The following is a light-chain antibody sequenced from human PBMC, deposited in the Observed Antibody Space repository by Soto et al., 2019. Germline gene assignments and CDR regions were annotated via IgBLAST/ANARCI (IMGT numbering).Light chain of an antibody. CDR2: GAS. J-gene: IGKJ4*01. V-gene: IGKV3-20*01. Sequence: EIVLTQSPDTLSLSPGERATLSCRASQSVSSSYLAWYQQKPGQAPRLLIYGASSRATGIPDRFSGSGSGTYFTLNISRLEPEDFAVYYCQQYGSSPLTFGGGTKVEIK. CDR1: QSVSSSY. CDR3: QQYGSSPLT.